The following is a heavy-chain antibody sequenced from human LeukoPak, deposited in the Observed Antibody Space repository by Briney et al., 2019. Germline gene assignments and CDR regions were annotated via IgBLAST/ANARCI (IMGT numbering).Heavy chain of an antibody. CDR3: ARVRLTKLYYFDY. CDR1: GYSISSGYY. D-gene: IGHD5-12*01. CDR2: IYHSGST. Sequence: SETLSLTCAVSGYSISSGYYWGWIRQPPGKGLEWIGSIYHSGSTYYNPSLKSRVTISVDTSKNQFSLKLSSVTAADTAVYYCARVRLTKLYYFDYWGQGTLVTVSS. V-gene: IGHV4-38-2*01. J-gene: IGHJ4*02.